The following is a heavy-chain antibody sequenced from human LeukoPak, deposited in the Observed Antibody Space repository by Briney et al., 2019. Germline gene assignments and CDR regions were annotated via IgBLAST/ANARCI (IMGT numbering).Heavy chain of an antibody. J-gene: IGHJ6*02. V-gene: IGHV3-33*08. CDR3: AREGVVTAILGMDV. CDR1: GFTFSSYA. Sequence: GGSLRLSCAASGFTFSSYAMHWVRQAPGKGLEWVAVIWYDGSNKYYADSVKGRFTISRDNSKNTLYLQMNSLRAEDTAVYYCAREGVVTAILGMDVWGQGTTVTVSS. D-gene: IGHD2-21*02. CDR2: IWYDGSNK.